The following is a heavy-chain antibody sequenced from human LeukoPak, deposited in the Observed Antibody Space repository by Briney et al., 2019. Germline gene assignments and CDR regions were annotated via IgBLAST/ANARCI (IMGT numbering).Heavy chain of an antibody. J-gene: IGHJ2*01. CDR3: ARDNTWYFDL. V-gene: IGHV1-18*01. CDR2: ISPYNGNT. Sequence: ASVKVSCKASSYTFSSYAISWVRQAPGQGLEWMGWISPYNGNTNSAQRFQGRVTMTTDTSTSAAYMELTSLRSDDTAVYYCARDNTWYFDLWGRGTLVTVSS. CDR1: SYTFSSYA. D-gene: IGHD2/OR15-2a*01.